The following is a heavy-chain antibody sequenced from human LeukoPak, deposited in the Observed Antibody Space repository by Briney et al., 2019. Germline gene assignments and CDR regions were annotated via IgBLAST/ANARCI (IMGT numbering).Heavy chain of an antibody. CDR3: ARDFSGITMVRGVPKPTFDY. Sequence: ASVKVSCKASGYTFTDYGINWVRQAPGHGVEWMGWVSPYNGDTKYAQKFQDRVTLTTDTSTSTAYMELRSLRSDDTAVYYCARDFSGITMVRGVPKPTFDYWGQGTLVTVSS. V-gene: IGHV1-18*01. D-gene: IGHD3-10*01. CDR1: GYTFTDYG. J-gene: IGHJ4*02. CDR2: VSPYNGDT.